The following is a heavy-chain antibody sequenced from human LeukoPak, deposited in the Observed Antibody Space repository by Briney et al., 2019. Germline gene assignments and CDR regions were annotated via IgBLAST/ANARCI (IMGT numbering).Heavy chain of an antibody. Sequence: ASVKLSCKASGYTFTGYYINWERQAPGQGLEWMGWINPNSGGTNYAQKFQGRVTMTRDTSISTAYMELSRLKSDDTAVYYCARDPFYDSSLYNWFDPLGPGNPGHRLL. V-gene: IGHV1-2*02. D-gene: IGHD3-22*01. J-gene: IGHJ5*02. CDR2: INPNSGGT. CDR1: GYTFTGYY. CDR3: ARDPFYDSSLYNWFDP.